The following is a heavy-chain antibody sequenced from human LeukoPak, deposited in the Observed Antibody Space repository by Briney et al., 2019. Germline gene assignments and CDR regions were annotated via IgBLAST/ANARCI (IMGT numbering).Heavy chain of an antibody. CDR3: ARVWGRETGTTNWFDP. CDR2: IYTSGST. V-gene: IGHV4-4*07. CDR1: GGSISSYY. Sequence: SETLSLTCTVSGGSISSYYWSWIRQPAGKGLEWIGRIYTSGSTNYNPSLKSRVTMSVDTSKNQFSLRLSSVTAADTAVYYCARVWGRETGTTNWFDPWGQGTLVTVSS. D-gene: IGHD1-1*01. J-gene: IGHJ5*02.